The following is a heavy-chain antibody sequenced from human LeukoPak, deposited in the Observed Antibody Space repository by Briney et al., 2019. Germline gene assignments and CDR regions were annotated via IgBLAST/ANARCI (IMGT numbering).Heavy chain of an antibody. J-gene: IGHJ3*01. V-gene: IGHV4-59*01. CDR1: PGSINTYY. CDR3: ARGRVTVRAFDF. Sequence: SETLSLTCKVSPGSINTYYWSWFRQPPGKRLEWIGYIFSFGNTNYNPSLRSRVTISLDTSKNQLSLKLNSVTAADTAVYYCARGRVTVRAFDFWGQGTVVTVS. CDR2: IFSFGNT. D-gene: IGHD2-21*02.